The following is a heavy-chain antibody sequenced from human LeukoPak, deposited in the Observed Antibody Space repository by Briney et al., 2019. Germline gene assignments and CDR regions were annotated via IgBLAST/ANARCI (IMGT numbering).Heavy chain of an antibody. CDR3: AREDRRLVYYYYYMHV. V-gene: IGHV4-4*07. Sequence: SETLSLTCTVSGGSISSDYWSWIRQPAGMGLEWIGRIYTSGSTNYNPSLKSRVTMSVDTSKNQFSLKLSSVTAADTAVYYCAREDRRLVYYYYYMHVWGKGTTVTVSS. CDR2: IYTSGST. D-gene: IGHD6-6*01. CDR1: GGSISSDY. J-gene: IGHJ6*03.